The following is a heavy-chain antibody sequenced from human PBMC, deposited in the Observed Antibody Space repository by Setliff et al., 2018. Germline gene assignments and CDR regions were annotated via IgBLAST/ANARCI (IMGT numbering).Heavy chain of an antibody. J-gene: IGHJ4*02. CDR3: ARAKDGYDFDYFDY. Sequence: SETLSLTCTVSDGSIRSGDYWGWIRQHPGKGLEWIGYIHHTGTTFYNPSLRSRVTISVDTSKNQFSLKLTSLAAADTAVYYCARAKDGYDFDYFDYWGQGTPVTVSS. CDR2: IHHTGTT. CDR1: DGSIRSGDY. V-gene: IGHV4-31*03. D-gene: IGHD5-12*01.